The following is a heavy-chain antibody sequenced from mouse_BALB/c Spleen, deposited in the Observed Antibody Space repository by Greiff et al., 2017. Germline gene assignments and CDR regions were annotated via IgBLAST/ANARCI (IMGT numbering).Heavy chain of an antibody. CDR3: ARIYGNYGAMDY. Sequence: DVKLQESGPGLVKPSQSLSLTCSVTGYSITSGYYWNWIRQFPGNKLEWMGYISYDGSNNYNPSLKNRISITRDTSKNQFFLKLNSVTTEDTATYYCARIYGNYGAMDYWGQGTSVTVSS. CDR2: ISYDGSN. J-gene: IGHJ4*01. D-gene: IGHD2-1*01. CDR1: GYSITSGYY. V-gene: IGHV3-6*02.